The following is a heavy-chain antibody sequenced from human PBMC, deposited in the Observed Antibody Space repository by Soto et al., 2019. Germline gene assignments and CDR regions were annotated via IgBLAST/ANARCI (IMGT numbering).Heavy chain of an antibody. CDR3: AHRGEVATIIPEAFDI. J-gene: IGHJ3*02. V-gene: IGHV2-5*01. Sequence: QITLKESGPTLVKPTQTLTLTCTFSGISLSTDAVGVAWIRQPPGKALEWLALIYWYDDKPYSPSLKSRLTIRNDTSKNQLVLKLTNMDPIDTAASYGAHRGEVATIIPEAFDIWGPGTTVTVSS. CDR2: IYWYDDK. CDR1: GISLSTDAVG. D-gene: IGHD5-12*01.